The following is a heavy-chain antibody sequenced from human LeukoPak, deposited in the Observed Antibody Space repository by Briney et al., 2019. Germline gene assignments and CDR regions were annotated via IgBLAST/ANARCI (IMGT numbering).Heavy chain of an antibody. CDR3: ASLLLWFGEPDGYFDY. J-gene: IGHJ4*02. CDR2: IWYDGSNK. CDR1: GFTFSSYG. Sequence: GGSLRLSCAASGFTFSSYGMHWVRQAPGKGLEWVAVIWYDGSNKYYADSVKGRFTISRDNAKNSLYLQMNSLRAEDTAVYYCASLLLWFGEPDGYFDYWGQGTLVTVSS. D-gene: IGHD3-10*01. V-gene: IGHV3-33*03.